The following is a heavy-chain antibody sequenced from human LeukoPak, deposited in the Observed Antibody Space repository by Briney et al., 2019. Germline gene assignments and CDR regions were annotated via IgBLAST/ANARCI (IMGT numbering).Heavy chain of an antibody. V-gene: IGHV1-46*01. CDR2: INPSGGST. Sequence: ASVKVSCKASGYTFTSYYMHWVRQAPGQGLERMGIINPSGGSTSYAQKFQGRVTMTRDTSTSTVYMELSSLRSEDTAVYYCARVLKGYCSSTSCYRGYGMDVWGQGTTVTVSS. D-gene: IGHD2-2*02. CDR3: ARVLKGYCSSTSCYRGYGMDV. J-gene: IGHJ6*02. CDR1: GYTFTSYY.